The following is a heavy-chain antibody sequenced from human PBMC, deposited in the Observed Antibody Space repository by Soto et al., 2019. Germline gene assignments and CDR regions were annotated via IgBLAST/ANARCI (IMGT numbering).Heavy chain of an antibody. D-gene: IGHD2-21*02. V-gene: IGHV4-30-4*08. J-gene: IGHJ6*02. CDR2: IHHSGSI. Sequence: QVQLQQSGPGLVKPSLTLSLTCTVSGDSISSDYYHWTWIRQSPGKGLEWIGYIHHSGSILYNPSLKSRVTISVDTSKNQFSLHLTSVTAADTAVYFCAREDDGGDSLDVWGQGTTVTVSS. CDR1: GDSISSDYYH. CDR3: AREDDGGDSLDV.